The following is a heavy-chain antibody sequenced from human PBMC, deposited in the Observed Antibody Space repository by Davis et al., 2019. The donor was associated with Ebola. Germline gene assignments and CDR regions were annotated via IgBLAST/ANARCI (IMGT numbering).Heavy chain of an antibody. CDR3: ARDGSPYCTSSSCYRAAWFDP. Sequence: ASVKVSCKASGGTFTSYGINWVRQAPGQGLEWMGWISGHNGYTRYAQKHQGRVTMTTDTAMTTAYMELTSLRSDDTAVYYCARDGSPYCTSSSCYRAAWFDPWGQGTLVTVSS. V-gene: IGHV1-18*04. CDR2: ISGHNGYT. J-gene: IGHJ5*02. D-gene: IGHD2-2*01. CDR1: GGTFTSYG.